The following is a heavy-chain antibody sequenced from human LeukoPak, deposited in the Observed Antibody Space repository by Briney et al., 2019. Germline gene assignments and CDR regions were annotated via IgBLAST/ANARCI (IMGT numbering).Heavy chain of an antibody. Sequence: PGGSLRLSCAASGFTFSSYGMHWIRQPPGKGLEWIGEINHSGSTNYNPSLKSRVTISVDTSKNQFSLKLSSVTAADTAVYYCARGRGSGYLFDYWGQGTLVTVSS. V-gene: IGHV4-34*01. CDR1: GFTFSSYG. D-gene: IGHD3-22*01. CDR2: INHSGST. CDR3: ARGRGSGYLFDY. J-gene: IGHJ4*02.